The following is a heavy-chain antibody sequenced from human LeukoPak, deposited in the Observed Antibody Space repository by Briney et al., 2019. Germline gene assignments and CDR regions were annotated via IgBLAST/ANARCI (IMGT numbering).Heavy chain of an antibody. J-gene: IGHJ4*02. D-gene: IGHD3-22*01. CDR3: ARDPSVPSPRRYYYDSSEGVVY. CDR1: GFTFSSYA. V-gene: IGHV3-23*01. CDR2: ISGSGGST. Sequence: PGGSLRLSCAASGFTFSSYAMSWVRQAPGKAPEWVSGISGSGGSTYSADSVKGRFITSRDNSKNTLYLQMNSLRAEDTAVYYCARDPSVPSPRRYYYDSSEGVVYWGQGTLVTVSS.